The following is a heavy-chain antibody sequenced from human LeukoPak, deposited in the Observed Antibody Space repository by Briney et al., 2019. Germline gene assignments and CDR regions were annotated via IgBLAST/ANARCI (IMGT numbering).Heavy chain of an antibody. CDR1: GFTFSSYA. CDR2: ISGSGGST. CDR3: AKGAITFGGGNYIDY. V-gene: IGHV3-23*01. J-gene: IGHJ4*02. Sequence: PGGSLRLSCAASGFTFSSYAMSWVRQAPGKGLEWVSSISGSGGSTYYADSVKGRFTISRDNSKNTLYLRMNSLRADDTAVYYCAKGAITFGGGNYIDYWGQGTLVTVSS. D-gene: IGHD3-16*01.